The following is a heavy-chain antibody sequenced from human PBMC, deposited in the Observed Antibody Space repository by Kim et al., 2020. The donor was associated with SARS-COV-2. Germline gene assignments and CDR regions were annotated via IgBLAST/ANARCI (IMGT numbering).Heavy chain of an antibody. CDR3: ARARSRGISFGYYGMDV. CDR2: IYHSGST. V-gene: IGHV4-4*02. D-gene: IGHD3-10*01. J-gene: IGHJ6*02. Sequence: SETLSLTCAVSGGSISSSNWWSWVRQPPGKGLEWIGEIYHSGSTNYNPSLKSRVTISVDKSKNQFSLKLSSVTAADTAVYYCARARSRGISFGYYGMDVWGQGTTVTVSS. CDR1: GGSISSSNW.